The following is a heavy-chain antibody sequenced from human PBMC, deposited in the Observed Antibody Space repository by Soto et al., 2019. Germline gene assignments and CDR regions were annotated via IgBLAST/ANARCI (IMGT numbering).Heavy chain of an antibody. CDR1: GFTFSSYA. V-gene: IGHV3-23*01. J-gene: IGHJ6*02. D-gene: IGHD3-10*01. CDR2: ISGSGGST. CDR3: AKEGRHPEYGSGSPRGGMDV. Sequence: GGSLRLSCAASGFTFSSYAMSWVRQAPGKGLEWVSAISGSGGSTYYADSVKGRFTISRDNSKNTLYLQMNSLRAEDTAVYYCAKEGRHPEYGSGSPRGGMDVWGQGTTVTVSS.